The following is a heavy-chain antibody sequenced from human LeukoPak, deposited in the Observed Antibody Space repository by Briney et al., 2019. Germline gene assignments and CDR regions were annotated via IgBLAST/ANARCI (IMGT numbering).Heavy chain of an antibody. CDR2: IDPSDSSI. J-gene: IGHJ3*02. D-gene: IGHD2-21*01. CDR1: GYIFSNYW. CDR3: AKFQMYDVFGI. Sequence: GESLKISCKGFGYIFSNYWINWVRQMPGKGLEWMGRIDPSDSSIDYSPSFQGHVTISADKSINTAYVQWSSLKASDTAMYYCAKFQMYDVFGIWGQGTMVTVSS. V-gene: IGHV5-10-1*01.